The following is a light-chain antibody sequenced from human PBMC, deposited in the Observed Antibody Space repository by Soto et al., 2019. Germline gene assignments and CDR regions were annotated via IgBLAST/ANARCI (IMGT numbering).Light chain of an antibody. CDR1: QSVSSN. J-gene: IGKJ5*01. Sequence: EIVMTQSPSTLSVSHGERATLSCRASQSVSSNLAWYQQKPGQAPRLLIYDASTRATVLPARFSGSGSGPEFTLTISSLQSEDFAVYYCQQYNDWPPFTFGQGTRLEIK. V-gene: IGKV3-15*01. CDR3: QQYNDWPPFT. CDR2: DAS.